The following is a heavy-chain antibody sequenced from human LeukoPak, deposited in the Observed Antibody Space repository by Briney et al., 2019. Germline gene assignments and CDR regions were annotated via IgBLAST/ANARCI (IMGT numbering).Heavy chain of an antibody. J-gene: IGHJ4*02. V-gene: IGHV1-2*02. D-gene: IGHD1-7*01. CDR1: GYTFTDYY. CDR2: INPDSGAT. Sequence: ASVKVSCKASGYTFTDYYIQWVRQAPGQGLEWMGWINPDSGATKYAQKFQGRVTMTRDTSIRTAYMELSRLRLDNTAVYYCAGGQELFFDYWGQGTLVTVSS. CDR3: AGGQELFFDY.